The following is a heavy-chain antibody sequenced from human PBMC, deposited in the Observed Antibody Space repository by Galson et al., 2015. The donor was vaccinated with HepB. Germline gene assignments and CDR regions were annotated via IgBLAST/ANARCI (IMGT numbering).Heavy chain of an antibody. J-gene: IGHJ3*02. CDR2: ISYDGSDK. Sequence: SLRLSCAASGFTFSDFAMHWVRQAPGKGPEWVAMISYDGSDKNYADSAKGRFTISRDHSKNTMYLQMNSLRAEDTAIYYCAKDLSQYRVPQGSAFDIWGQGTRVTVSS. CDR1: GFTFSDFA. D-gene: IGHD1-26*01. CDR3: AKDLSQYRVPQGSAFDI. V-gene: IGHV3-30*18.